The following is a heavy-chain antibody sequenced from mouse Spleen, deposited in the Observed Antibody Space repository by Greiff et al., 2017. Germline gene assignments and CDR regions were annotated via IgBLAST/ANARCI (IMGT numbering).Heavy chain of an antibody. Sequence: VMLVESGAELARPGASVKMSCKASGYTFTSYTMHWVKQRPGQGLEWIGYINPSSGYTKYNQKFKDKATLTADKSSSTAYMQLSSLTSEDSAVYYCARLGLLYFDYWGQGTTLTVSS. CDR1: GYTFTSYT. CDR3: ARLGLLYFDY. CDR2: INPSSGYT. D-gene: IGHD4-1*01. J-gene: IGHJ2*01. V-gene: IGHV1-4*01.